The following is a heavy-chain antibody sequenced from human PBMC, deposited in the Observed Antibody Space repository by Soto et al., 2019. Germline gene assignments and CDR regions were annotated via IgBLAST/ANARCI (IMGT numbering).Heavy chain of an antibody. V-gene: IGHV1-18*04. CDR1: GYTFTSYG. CDR2: ISAYNGNT. J-gene: IGHJ5*02. Sequence: GASVKVSCKASGYTFTSYGMRWVRQAPGQGLEWMGWISAYNGNTNYAQKLQGRVTMTTDTSTSTAYMELRSLRSDDTAVYYCARVGIAAAGFHNWFDPWGQGTLVTVSS. D-gene: IGHD6-13*01. CDR3: ARVGIAAAGFHNWFDP.